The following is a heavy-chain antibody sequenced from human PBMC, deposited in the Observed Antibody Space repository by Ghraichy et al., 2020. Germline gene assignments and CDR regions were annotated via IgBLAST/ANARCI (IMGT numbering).Heavy chain of an antibody. Sequence: LSLTCAASRFTFSSYSMNWVRQAPGKGLEWVSSISTTSSYIYYADSVKGRFTISRDNAKNSLYLQMNSLRAEDTAVYYCARDVNWNYAHYAMDVWGQGTTVTVSS. V-gene: IGHV3-21*01. J-gene: IGHJ6*02. D-gene: IGHD1-7*01. CDR3: ARDVNWNYAHYAMDV. CDR2: ISTTSSYI. CDR1: RFTFSSYS.